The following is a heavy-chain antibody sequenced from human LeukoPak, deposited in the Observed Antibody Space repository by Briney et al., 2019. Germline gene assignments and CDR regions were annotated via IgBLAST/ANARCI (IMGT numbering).Heavy chain of an antibody. CDR3: ANDYRSGSFHDF. CDR2: ISRRDDYT. J-gene: IGHJ4*02. CDR1: GSDFSSYA. V-gene: IGHV3-23*01. Sequence: PGGSLRLSCAASGSDFSSYAMSWVRQPPGKGLEWVSVISRRDDYTYYADSVKGRFTISRDNSKNTLYLQMNSLRAEDTAVYYRANDYRSGSFHDFWGQGTLVTVSS. D-gene: IGHD3-10*01.